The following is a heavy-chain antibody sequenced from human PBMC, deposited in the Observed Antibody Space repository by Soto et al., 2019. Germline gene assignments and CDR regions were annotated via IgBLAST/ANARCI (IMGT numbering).Heavy chain of an antibody. CDR3: ARRLFGSGWTLDS. CDR2: VYHTGST. V-gene: IGHV4-59*13. Sequence: KTSETLSLTCDVSGASITTYYWNWIRQAPGKGLEWIGNVYHTGSTDYNSSLRSRVTISVDTSKNQFSLNMNSVTAADTAVYYCARRLFGSGWTLDSWGQGALVTVSS. D-gene: IGHD6-19*01. J-gene: IGHJ4*02. CDR1: GASITTYY.